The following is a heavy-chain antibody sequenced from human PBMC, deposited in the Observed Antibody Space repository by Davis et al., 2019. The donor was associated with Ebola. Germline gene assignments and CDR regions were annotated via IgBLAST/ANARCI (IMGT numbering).Heavy chain of an antibody. J-gene: IGHJ4*02. CDR3: ARAPRGYSYGYVFDY. Sequence: GESLKISCAASGFAFRTYNMNWVRQAPGKGLEWVSLISSSSRYIYYADSVKGRFTISRDNAKNSLYLQMNSLRADDTAVYYCARAPRGYSYGYVFDYWGQGTLVTVSS. D-gene: IGHD5-18*01. V-gene: IGHV3-21*06. CDR1: GFAFRTYN. CDR2: ISSSSRYI.